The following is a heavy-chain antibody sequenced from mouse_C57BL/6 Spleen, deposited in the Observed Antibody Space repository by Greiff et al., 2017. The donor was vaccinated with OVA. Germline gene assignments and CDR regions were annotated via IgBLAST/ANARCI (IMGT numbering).Heavy chain of an antibody. CDR1: GYAFSSSW. D-gene: IGHD1-2*01. V-gene: IGHV1-82*01. CDR2: IYPGDGDT. J-gene: IGHJ4*01. CDR3: ARGSHYDEN. Sequence: QVQLKESGPELVKPGASVKISCKASGYAFSSSWMNWVKQRPGKGLEWIGRIYPGDGDTNYNGKFKGKATLTADKSSSTAYMQLSSLTSEDSAVYFCARGSHYDENWGQGTSVTVSS.